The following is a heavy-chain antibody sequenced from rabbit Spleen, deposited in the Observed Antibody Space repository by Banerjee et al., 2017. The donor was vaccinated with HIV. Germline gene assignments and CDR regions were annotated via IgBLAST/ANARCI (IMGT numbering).Heavy chain of an antibody. Sequence: QEQLEESGGGLVKPEGSLTLTCKASGFSFSDRDVMCWVRQAPGKGLEWIACINTATAKAVYASWAKGRFTISKTSSTTVSLQMTSLTVADTATYFCARGIASNGDGFNLWGQGTLVTVS. V-gene: IGHV1S45*01. J-gene: IGHJ4*01. CDR2: INTATAKA. CDR3: ARGIASNGDGFNL. D-gene: IGHD6-1*01. CDR1: GFSFSDRDV.